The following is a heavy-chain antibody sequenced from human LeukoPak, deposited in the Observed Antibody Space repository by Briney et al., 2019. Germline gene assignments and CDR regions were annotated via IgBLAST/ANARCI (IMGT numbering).Heavy chain of an antibody. D-gene: IGHD5-12*01. CDR2: INHSGST. CDR1: GGSFSGYY. Sequence: SETLSLTCAVYGGSFSGYYWSWIRQPPGKGLEWIGEINHSGSTNYNPSLKSRVTISVDTSKNQFSLKLSSVTAADTAVYYCARGKWLRSSFDYWGQGTPVTVSS. J-gene: IGHJ4*02. CDR3: ARGKWLRSSFDY. V-gene: IGHV4-34*01.